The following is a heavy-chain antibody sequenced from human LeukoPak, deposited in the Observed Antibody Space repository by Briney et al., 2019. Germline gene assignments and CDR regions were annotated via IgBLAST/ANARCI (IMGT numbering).Heavy chain of an antibody. CDR1: GFTFSNAW. D-gene: IGHD3-9*01. CDR2: IKSKTDGGTT. J-gene: IGHJ3*02. CDR3: TRYYDILTGSNAFDI. Sequence: PGGSLRLSCAASGFTFSNAWMSWVRQAPWKGLEWVGRIKSKTDGGTTDYAAPVKVRFTISRDDSKNTLYLQMNSLKTEDTAVYYCTRYYDILTGSNAFDIWGQGTMVTVSS. V-gene: IGHV3-15*01.